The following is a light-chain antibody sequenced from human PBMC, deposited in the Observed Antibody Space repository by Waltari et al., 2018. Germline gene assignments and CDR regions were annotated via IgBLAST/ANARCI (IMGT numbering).Light chain of an antibody. CDR2: QAS. V-gene: IGKV3-20*01. CDR3: QNHERLPAT. Sequence: ELVLTQSTGSLSLSPGERATPACRASQSVGRFLAWYQQKPGQAPRLLIYQASNRATGIPDRFSGSGCGTDFSLTISRLEPEDFAVYYCQNHERLPATFGQGTKVEI. J-gene: IGKJ1*01. CDR1: QSVGRF.